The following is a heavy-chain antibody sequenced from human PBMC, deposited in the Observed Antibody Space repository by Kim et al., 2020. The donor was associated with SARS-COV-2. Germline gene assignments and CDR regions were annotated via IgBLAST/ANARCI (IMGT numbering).Heavy chain of an antibody. CDR2: VAHTGHT. CDR1: GGSISSSGYL. D-gene: IGHD3-10*01. J-gene: IGHJ5*02. V-gene: IGHV4-39*01. CDR3: ARQRIQLWLRWFDP. Sequence: SETLSLTCTVSGGSISSSGYLWGWIRQTPGKGLEWVGSVAHTGHTYYNPSLKSRVTISVDTSKNQFSLNVTSVTAADSAMYFCARQRIQLWLRWFDPWGQGSLVTVSS.